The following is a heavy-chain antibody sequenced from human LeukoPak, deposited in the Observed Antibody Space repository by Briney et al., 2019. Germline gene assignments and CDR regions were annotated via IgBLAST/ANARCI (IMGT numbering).Heavy chain of an antibody. CDR2: IYYSGST. D-gene: IGHD6-13*01. J-gene: IGHJ4*02. Sequence: SEALSLTCTVSGDSISSSTYYWGWIRQPPGKGLEWIGSIYYSGSTYYNPSLKSRVTISMDTSKNQFSLKLSSVTAADTAVYYCARRGSSFFDYWGQGILVTVSS. CDR3: ARRGSSFFDY. CDR1: GDSISSSTYY. V-gene: IGHV4-39*01.